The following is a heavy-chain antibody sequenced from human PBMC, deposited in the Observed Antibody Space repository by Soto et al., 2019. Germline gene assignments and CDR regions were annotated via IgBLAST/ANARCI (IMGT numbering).Heavy chain of an antibody. CDR1: GGSISSYY. CDR3: ARESPISIVVAHFDI. Sequence: SETLSLTCTVSGGSISSYYWSWIRQPPGKGLEWIGYIYYSGSTNYNPSLKSRVTISVDTSKNQFSPKLSSVTAADTAVYYCARESPISIVVAHFDIWGQGTMVTVSS. D-gene: IGHD3-22*01. CDR2: IYYSGST. J-gene: IGHJ3*02. V-gene: IGHV4-59*01.